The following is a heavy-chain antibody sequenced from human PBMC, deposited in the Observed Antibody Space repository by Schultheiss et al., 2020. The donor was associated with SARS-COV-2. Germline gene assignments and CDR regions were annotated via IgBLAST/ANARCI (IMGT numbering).Heavy chain of an antibody. CDR2: IRSKANSYAT. Sequence: GGSLRLSCAASGFTFSGSAMHWVRQASGKGLEWVGRIRSKANSYATAYAASVKGRFTISRDDSKNTAYLQMNSLKTEDTAVYYCTTDNTYYDFWSGYHTRYYWGQGTLVTVSS. CDR1: GFTFSGSA. V-gene: IGHV3-73*01. CDR3: TTDNTYYDFWSGYHTRYY. J-gene: IGHJ4*02. D-gene: IGHD3-3*01.